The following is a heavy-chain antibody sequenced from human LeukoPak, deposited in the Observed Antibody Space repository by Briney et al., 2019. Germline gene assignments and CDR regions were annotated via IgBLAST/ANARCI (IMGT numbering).Heavy chain of an antibody. CDR2: ISSSSSYI. D-gene: IGHD3-22*01. CDR3: ARDLHYYDSSGYYDPYYFDY. CDR1: GFTFSSYS. J-gene: IGHJ4*02. V-gene: IGHV3-21*01. Sequence: GGSLRLSCAASGFTFSSYSMNWVRQAPGKGLEWVSSISSSSSYIYYADSVKGRFTISRDNAKNSLYLQMNSLRAEDTAVYYCARDLHYYDSSGYYDPYYFDYWGQGTLVTVSS.